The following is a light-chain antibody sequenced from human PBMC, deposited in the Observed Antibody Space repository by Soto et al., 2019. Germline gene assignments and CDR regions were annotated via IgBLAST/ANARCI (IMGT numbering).Light chain of an antibody. Sequence: EIVLTQSPVTLALSPGERATLSCRASQSVSSFLAWYQQKPGQAPRLLVYDAINRATGIPARFRGSGSETDFTLTISSLEPEDFAVYYCQQRSSWPPYTFGQGTKLEIK. CDR2: DAI. J-gene: IGKJ2*01. CDR1: QSVSSF. V-gene: IGKV3-11*01. CDR3: QQRSSWPPYT.